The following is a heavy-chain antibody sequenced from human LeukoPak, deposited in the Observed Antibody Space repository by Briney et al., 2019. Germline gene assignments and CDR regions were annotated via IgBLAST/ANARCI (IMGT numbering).Heavy chain of an antibody. V-gene: IGHV4-61*05. CDR2: IYYSGST. J-gene: IGHJ5*02. CDR3: ARGEKGFDWLSTEYNWFDP. D-gene: IGHD3-9*01. Sequence: PSETLSLTCTVSGGSISSSSYYWGWIRQPPGKGLEWIGYIYYSGSTNYNPSLKSRVTISVDTSKNQFSLKLSSVTAADTAVYYCARGEKGFDWLSTEYNWFDPWGQGTLVTVSS. CDR1: GGSISSSSYY.